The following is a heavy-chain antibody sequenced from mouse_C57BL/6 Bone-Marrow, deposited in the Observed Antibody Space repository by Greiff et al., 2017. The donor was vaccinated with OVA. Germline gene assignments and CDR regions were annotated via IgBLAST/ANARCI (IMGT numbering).Heavy chain of an antibody. CDR2: IYPGNSET. CDR1: GYTFTSYW. J-gene: IGHJ2*01. V-gene: IGHV1-5*01. Sequence: EVQVVESGTVLARPGASVKMSCTTSGYTFTSYWMHWVHQRPGQGLEWIGAIYPGNSETSYNQKFKGKAKLTAVTSASTAYMELSSLTNEDSEGYNCKRQGLNDGSKGYWGQGTTLTVSS. D-gene: IGHD2-12*01. CDR3: KRQGLNDGSKGY.